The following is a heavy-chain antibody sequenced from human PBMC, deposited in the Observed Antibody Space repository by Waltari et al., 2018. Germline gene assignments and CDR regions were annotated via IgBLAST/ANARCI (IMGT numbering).Heavy chain of an antibody. V-gene: IGHV4-34*02. CDR3: ARVLHWASDYDLDGGFDY. CDR1: GVSLSDYY. CDR2: NNLGEIT. D-gene: IGHD3-3*01. J-gene: IGHJ4*02. Sequence: QVQLQQWGAGLLRPSETLSLTCAVYGVSLSDYYWTWIRQSPGKGLEWIGENNLGEITYYNPSLESRVTISVDTSKNQFSLRLSSVTAADTAVYYCARVLHWASDYDLDGGFDYWGQGTLVTVSS.